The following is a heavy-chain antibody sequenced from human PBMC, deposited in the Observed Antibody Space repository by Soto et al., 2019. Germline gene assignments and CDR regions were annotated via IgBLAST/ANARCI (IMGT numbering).Heavy chain of an antibody. V-gene: IGHV1-8*01. CDR2: MNPNSGNT. CDR1: GYSFTSYD. D-gene: IGHD6-13*01. Sequence: QVQLVQSGAEVKKPGASVKVSCKATGYSFTSYDINWVRQATGHGLEWMGWMNPNSGNTGYAQEFQGRVTMTRNTSISTAYMELSSLRSEDTAVYYCARRGYSSSWYYYNYYGMDVWGQGTTVTVSS. CDR3: ARRGYSSSWYYYNYYGMDV. J-gene: IGHJ6*02.